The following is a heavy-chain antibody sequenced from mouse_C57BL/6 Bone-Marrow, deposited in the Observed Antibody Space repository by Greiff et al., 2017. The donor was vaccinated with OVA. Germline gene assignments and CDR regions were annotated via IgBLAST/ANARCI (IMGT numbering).Heavy chain of an antibody. CDR3: ARRNWYYFDY. CDR1: GYNFTSYW. D-gene: IGHD4-1*01. V-gene: IGHV1-50*01. J-gene: IGHJ2*01. Sequence: QVQLQQPGAELVKPGASVKLSCKASGYNFTSYWMQWVKQRPGQGLEWIGEIDPSDSYTNYNQKFKCKATLTVDTSSSTAYMQLISLTSEDSAVYYCARRNWYYFDYWGQGTTLTVSS. CDR2: IDPSDSYT.